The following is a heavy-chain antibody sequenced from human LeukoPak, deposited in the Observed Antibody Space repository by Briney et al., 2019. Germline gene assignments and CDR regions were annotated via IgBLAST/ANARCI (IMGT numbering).Heavy chain of an antibody. CDR2: IYPDDSDI. D-gene: IGHD3-10*01. Sequence: GESLKISCKGSGYSFTSYWIGWVRQMPGKGLEWMGIIYPDDSDIKYTPSFRGQDTISADKAVNTAYLQWSSLKASDTAMYYCARQGKGFAFGASDIWGQGTMVAVSS. CDR1: GYSFTSYW. J-gene: IGHJ3*02. CDR3: ARQGKGFAFGASDI. V-gene: IGHV5-51*01.